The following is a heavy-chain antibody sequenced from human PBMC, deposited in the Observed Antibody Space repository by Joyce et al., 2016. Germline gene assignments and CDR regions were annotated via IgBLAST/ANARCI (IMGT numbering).Heavy chain of an antibody. CDR1: GYMFTYYA. V-gene: IGHV7-4-1*02. CDR2: INTKTGNP. Sequence: QVQLVQSGSELKKPGASVKVSCKASGYMFTYYAINWVRQAPGQGLEWMGWINTKTGNPTYAQGFRRRFVFSLDTSGSTAYLQISSLKADDTAVYYCARDFGDGDYWGQGTLVTVSS. D-gene: IGHD2-21*01. J-gene: IGHJ4*02. CDR3: ARDFGDGDY.